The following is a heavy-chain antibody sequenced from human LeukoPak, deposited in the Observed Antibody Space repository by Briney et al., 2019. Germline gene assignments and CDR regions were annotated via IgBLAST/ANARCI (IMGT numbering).Heavy chain of an antibody. CDR1: GGSFSGYY. V-gene: IGHV4-34*01. J-gene: IGHJ4*02. D-gene: IGHD3-22*01. CDR3: ARAPHYYDSSGSPFDY. Sequence: PSETLSLTCAVYGGSFSGYYWSWIRLPPGKGLEWIGEINHSGSTNYNPSLKSRVTISVDRSKNQFSLKLSSVIAADTAVYYCARAPHYYDSSGSPFDYWGQGTLVTVSS. CDR2: INHSGST.